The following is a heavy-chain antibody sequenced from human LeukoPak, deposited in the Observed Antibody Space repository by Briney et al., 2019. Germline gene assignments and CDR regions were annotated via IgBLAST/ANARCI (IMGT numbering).Heavy chain of an antibody. CDR2: ISAYNGNT. V-gene: IGHV1-18*01. Sequence: GASVKVSCKASGYTFTSYGISWVRQAPGQGLEWMGWISAYNGNTNYAQKLQGRVTMTTDTSTSTAYMELRSLRSDDTAVYYCARDVKYWYYGSGSYYRNWFDPWGQGTLVTVSS. D-gene: IGHD3-10*01. CDR3: ARDVKYWYYGSGSYYRNWFDP. J-gene: IGHJ5*02. CDR1: GYTFTSYG.